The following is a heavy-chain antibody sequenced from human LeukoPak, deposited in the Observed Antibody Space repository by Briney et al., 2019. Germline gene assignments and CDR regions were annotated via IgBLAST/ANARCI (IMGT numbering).Heavy chain of an antibody. Sequence: SVKVSCKASGGTFSSYAISWVRQAPGQGLEWMGRIIPNFCTANYAQKFQGRVTITTDESRSTAYMELSSLRSEDTAVYYCARDRAHYYDSSAFDIWGQGTMVTVSS. CDR1: GGTFSSYA. V-gene: IGHV1-69*05. CDR2: IIPNFCTA. CDR3: ARDRAHYYDSSAFDI. J-gene: IGHJ3*02. D-gene: IGHD3-22*01.